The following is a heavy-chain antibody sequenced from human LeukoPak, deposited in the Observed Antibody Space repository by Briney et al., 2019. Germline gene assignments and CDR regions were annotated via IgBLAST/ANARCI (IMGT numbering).Heavy chain of an antibody. Sequence: PGESLKISCRGSGYSFTAYWIAWVRQMPGKGLEWMATIHPGDSATTYSPSFQGQVTISADKSITTAYLQWSSLKASDTAMYYCARPAAGLGGFDYWGQGTLVTVSS. CDR1: GYSFTAYW. CDR3: ARPAAGLGGFDY. CDR2: IHPGDSAT. J-gene: IGHJ4*02. D-gene: IGHD3-16*01. V-gene: IGHV5-51*01.